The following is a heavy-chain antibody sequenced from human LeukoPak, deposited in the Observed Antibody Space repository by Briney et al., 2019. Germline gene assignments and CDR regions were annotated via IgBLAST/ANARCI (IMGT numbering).Heavy chain of an antibody. V-gene: IGHV3-48*01. CDR1: GFSFSSYS. J-gene: IGHJ6*03. CDR2: ISSGSNTI. Sequence: PGGSLRLSCVASGFSFSSYSMNWVRQAPGKGLEWVSYISSGSNTIDYADSVKGRFTISRDNAKSSLYLQMNSLRAEDTAVYYCARDLSAPPHLVTYYYYMDVWGRGATATVSS. CDR3: ARDLSAPPHLVTYYYYMDV. D-gene: IGHD6-13*01.